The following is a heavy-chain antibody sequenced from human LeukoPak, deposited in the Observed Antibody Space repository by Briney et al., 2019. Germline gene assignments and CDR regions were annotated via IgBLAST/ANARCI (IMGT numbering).Heavy chain of an antibody. D-gene: IGHD4/OR15-4a*01. Sequence: KPSETLSLTCFVSGDSISTSHYCWGWIRQPPGKGLEWIGSIHRSGNTYYNPSLKSRVTTSVDMSKNQFSLKLTSVTDADTAVYYCVRDSYGGNRDFDFWGQGTQVTVSS. CDR1: GDSISTSHYC. V-gene: IGHV4-39*01. J-gene: IGHJ4*02. CDR3: VRDSYGGNRDFDF. CDR2: IHRSGNT.